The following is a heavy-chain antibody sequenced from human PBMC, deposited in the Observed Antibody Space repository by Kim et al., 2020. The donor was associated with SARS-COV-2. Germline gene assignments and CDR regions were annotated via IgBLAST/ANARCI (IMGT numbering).Heavy chain of an antibody. CDR2: IYNGRTT. D-gene: IGHD2-15*01. V-gene: IGHV4-30-4*08. Sequence: SETLSLTCTVSGASISSGSYYWSWIRQPPGKGLEWMGSIYNGRTTYYSPSLGTRISMSMDTSRNQFSLTVNFVTAADTAVHCCARGNLGGGLRPYYYFYGMDVWGQGTTVTVSS. CDR1: GASISSGSYY. CDR3: ARGNLGGGLRPYYYFYGMDV. J-gene: IGHJ6*02.